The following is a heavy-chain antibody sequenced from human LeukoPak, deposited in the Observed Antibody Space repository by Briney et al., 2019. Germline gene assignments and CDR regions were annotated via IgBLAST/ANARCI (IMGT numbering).Heavy chain of an antibody. CDR1: GFTFDDYG. D-gene: IGHD5-18*01. CDR2: INWNGGST. V-gene: IGHV3-20*04. CDR3: ARDMLDTAMVKIPYYYYYYMDV. J-gene: IGHJ6*03. Sequence: GGSLRLSCAASGFTFDDYGMSWVRQAPGKGLGWVSGINWNGGSTGYADSVKGRFTISRDNAKNSLYLQMNSLRAEDTALYYCARDMLDTAMVKIPYYYYYYMDVWGKGTTVTVSS.